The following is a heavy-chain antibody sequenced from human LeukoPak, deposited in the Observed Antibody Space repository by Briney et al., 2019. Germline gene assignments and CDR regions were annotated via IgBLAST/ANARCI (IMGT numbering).Heavy chain of an antibody. Sequence: GGSLRLSCAASGFTFSSYGMHWVRQAPGEGLEWVAVIWYDGSNKYYADSVKGRFTISRDNSKNTLYLQMNSLRAEDTAVYYCARDREYSSGWYYYYYGMDVWGQGTTVTVSS. CDR2: IWYDGSNK. J-gene: IGHJ6*02. CDR1: GFTFSSYG. V-gene: IGHV3-33*01. D-gene: IGHD6-19*01. CDR3: ARDREYSSGWYYYYYGMDV.